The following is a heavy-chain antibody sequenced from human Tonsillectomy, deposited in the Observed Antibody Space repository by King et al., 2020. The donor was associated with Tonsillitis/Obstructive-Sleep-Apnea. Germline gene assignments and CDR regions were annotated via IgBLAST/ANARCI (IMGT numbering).Heavy chain of an antibody. J-gene: IGHJ4*02. CDR2: IDWDDDK. CDR1: GFSLSTSGMC. CDR3: ARILRDYDYIWGTYRYTLDY. D-gene: IGHD3-16*02. Sequence: VTLKESGPALVKPTQTLTLTCTFSGFSLSTSGMCVSWIRQPPGKALEWLARIDWDDDKYYSTSLKTRLTISKDTSKNQVVLKMTKMDPVDTATYYCARILRDYDYIWGTYRYTLDYWGQGTLVTVSS. V-gene: IGHV2-70*11.